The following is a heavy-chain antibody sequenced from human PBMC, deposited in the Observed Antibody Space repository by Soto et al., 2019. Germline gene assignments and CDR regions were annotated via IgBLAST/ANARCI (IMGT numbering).Heavy chain of an antibody. CDR1: GGSFSGYY. V-gene: IGHV4-34*01. Sequence: SETLSLTCAVYGGSFSGYYWSWIRQPPGKGLEWIGDINHSGSTNYNPSLKSRVTISVDTSKNQFSLKLSSVTAADTAVYYCARGYSSSWYYYYGMDVWGQGTTVTVSS. CDR3: ARGYSSSWYYYYGMDV. D-gene: IGHD6-13*01. J-gene: IGHJ6*02. CDR2: INHSGST.